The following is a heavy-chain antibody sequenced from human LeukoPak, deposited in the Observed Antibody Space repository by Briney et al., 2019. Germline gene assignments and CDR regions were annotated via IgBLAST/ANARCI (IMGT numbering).Heavy chain of an antibody. CDR2: ISNNGGYT. J-gene: IGHJ4*02. CDR1: GGSFSGYY. D-gene: IGHD2-15*01. Sequence: ETLSLTCAVYGGSFSGYYWSWIRQPPGKGLEWVSAISNNGGYTYYADSVQGRFTISRDNSKSTLCLQMNSLRAEDTAVYYCAKQLGYCSDGSCYFPYWGQGTLVTVSS. V-gene: IGHV3-23*01. CDR3: AKQLGYCSDGSCYFPY.